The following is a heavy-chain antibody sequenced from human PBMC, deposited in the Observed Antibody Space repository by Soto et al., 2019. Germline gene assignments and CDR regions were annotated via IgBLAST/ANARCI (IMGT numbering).Heavy chain of an antibody. CDR3: ARGPSYYYMDV. CDR1: GGSISSGGNY. CDR2: IYYSGST. Sequence: SETLSLTCTVSGGSISSGGNYWNWIRQPPGKGLEWIGYIYYSGSTYYNPSLRSRVTISVDTSKNQFSLNLTSLTAADTAVYYCARGPSYYYMDVWGKGTTVTVSS. J-gene: IGHJ6*03. V-gene: IGHV4-31*03.